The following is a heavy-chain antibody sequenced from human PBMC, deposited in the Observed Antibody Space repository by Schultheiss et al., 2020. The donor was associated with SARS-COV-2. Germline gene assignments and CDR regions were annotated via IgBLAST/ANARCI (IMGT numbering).Heavy chain of an antibody. V-gene: IGHV3-48*04. J-gene: IGHJ6*02. Sequence: GGSLRLSCAASGFTLSSYSMNWVRQAPGKGLEWVSYISSSGSTIYYADSVKGRFTISRDNAKNSLYLQMNSLRAEDTAVYYCARTSIAAHYYYYGMDVWGQGTTVTVPS. CDR2: ISSSGSTI. D-gene: IGHD6-6*01. CDR3: ARTSIAAHYYYYGMDV. CDR1: GFTLSSYS.